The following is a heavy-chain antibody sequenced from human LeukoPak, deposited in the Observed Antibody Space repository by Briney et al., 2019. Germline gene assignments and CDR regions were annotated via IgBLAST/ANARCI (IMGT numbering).Heavy chain of an antibody. D-gene: IGHD3-22*01. Sequence: GGSLRLSCEVSGFTFSTYAMSWVRQAPGKGLEWVSGISGSGIITYYADSVKGRFTISRDNSKNTLSLEMSSLRAEDTAVYYCAKQTRYDSPAGGRGFDYWGQGTLVTVSS. J-gene: IGHJ4*02. CDR3: AKQTRYDSPAGGRGFDY. CDR2: ISGSGIIT. CDR1: GFTFSTYA. V-gene: IGHV3-23*01.